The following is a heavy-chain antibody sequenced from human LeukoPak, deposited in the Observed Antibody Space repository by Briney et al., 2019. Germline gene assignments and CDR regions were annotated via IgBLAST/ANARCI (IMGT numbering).Heavy chain of an antibody. CDR1: GFTFSTYG. V-gene: IGHV3-33*01. CDR3: ARDFHYYYSGMDV. CDR2: IWYDGSNK. J-gene: IGHJ6*02. Sequence: SGGSLRLSCAASGFTFSTYGMHWLRQAPDKGLEWVAVIWYDGSNKYYADSVKGRFTISRDNSKNTLYLQMDSLRVEDTAVYYCARDFHYYYSGMDVWGQGTTVTVSS.